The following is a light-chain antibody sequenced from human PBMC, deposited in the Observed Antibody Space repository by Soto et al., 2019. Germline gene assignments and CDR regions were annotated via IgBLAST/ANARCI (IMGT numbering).Light chain of an antibody. Sequence: DIVLTQTPLSSPVTLGQPASISCRSSESLAHSDGNTYLSWLQQRPGQPPRVLIYKISNRFSGVPDRISGSGAGTELTLKISRVEAEDVGVYYCMQATQFPHTFGQGTRLDIK. V-gene: IGKV2-24*01. CDR2: KIS. J-gene: IGKJ2*01. CDR3: MQATQFPHT. CDR1: ESLAHSDGNTY.